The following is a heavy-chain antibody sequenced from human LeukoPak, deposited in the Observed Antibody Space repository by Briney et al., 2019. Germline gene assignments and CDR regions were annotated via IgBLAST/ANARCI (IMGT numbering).Heavy chain of an antibody. CDR1: GFPFSSHD. V-gene: IGHV3-13*01. CDR3: ARARNGGSFDP. CDR2: IGADGDI. D-gene: IGHD3-16*01. Sequence: GGSLRLSCAASGFPFSSHDMHWVRQAPGKTLEWVSVIGADGDIYYSVSVKGRFTISRENVKNSLYLQMNSLRAGDTAVYYCARARNGGSFDPWGQGTLVTVSS. J-gene: IGHJ5*02.